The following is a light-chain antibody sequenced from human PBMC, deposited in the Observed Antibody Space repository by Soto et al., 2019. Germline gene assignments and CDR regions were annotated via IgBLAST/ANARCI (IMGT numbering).Light chain of an antibody. CDR1: QTILYSSNNKNQ. CDR2: WAS. J-gene: IGKJ2*01. V-gene: IGKV4-1*01. CDR3: QQYYSPPYT. Sequence: DIVMTQSPDSLAVSLGERATINCKSSQTILYSSNNKNQLAWYQQKPGQPPKLLFYWASTRASGVPDRFSGSESGTDFTLTISSLPSEDVAVYYCQQYYSPPYTFGQGTKLEI.